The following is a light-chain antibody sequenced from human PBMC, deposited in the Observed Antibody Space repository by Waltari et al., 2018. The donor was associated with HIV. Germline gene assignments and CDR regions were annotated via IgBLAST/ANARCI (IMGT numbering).Light chain of an antibody. J-gene: IGKJ1*01. V-gene: IGKV3-15*01. Sequence: DIMLTRSPATLSVSPGERANLSCRPSQSISSNVAWYQQRRGQAPRLLIYGASTRASGIPARFSGSGSGPEFSLTISSLQSEDFAIYYCQQYSNWPRTFGQGTKVEI. CDR1: QSISSN. CDR3: QQYSNWPRT. CDR2: GAS.